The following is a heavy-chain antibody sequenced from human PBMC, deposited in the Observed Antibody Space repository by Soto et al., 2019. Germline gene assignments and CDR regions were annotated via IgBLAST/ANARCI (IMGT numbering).Heavy chain of an antibody. CDR2: ISSSSSYI. CDR3: ARDSGENFGYYYYGMDA. Sequence: GGSLRLSCAASGFTFSSYSMNWVRQAPGKGPEWVSSISSSSSYIYYADSVKGRFTISRDNAKNSLYLQMNSLRAEDTAVYYCARDSGENFGYYYYGMDAWGQGTTVTVSS. V-gene: IGHV3-21*01. D-gene: IGHD3-3*01. J-gene: IGHJ6*02. CDR1: GFTFSSYS.